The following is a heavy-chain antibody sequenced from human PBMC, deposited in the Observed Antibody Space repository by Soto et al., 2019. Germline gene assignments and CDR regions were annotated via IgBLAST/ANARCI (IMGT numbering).Heavy chain of an antibody. CDR2: MKQDGSEK. D-gene: IGHD6-19*01. CDR3: ASGTGWFILD. V-gene: IGHV3-7*02. J-gene: IGHJ4*02. CDR1: GFTSSIYW. Sequence: EVQLVESGGGLVQPGGSLRLSCAASGFTSSIYWLNWVRQAPGKGLEWVANMKQDGSEKHYLDSVKDRFTISRDNAQGSLHSQLDSLRADDTAVYYCASGTGWFILDWGQGTLVTVSS.